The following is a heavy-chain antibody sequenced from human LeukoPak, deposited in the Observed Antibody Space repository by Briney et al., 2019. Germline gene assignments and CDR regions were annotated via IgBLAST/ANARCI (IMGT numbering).Heavy chain of an antibody. V-gene: IGHV1-46*01. CDR3: ARDLKDYYDSSGYDNWFDP. Sequence: ASVKVSCKASGYTFTSYYMHWVRQAPGQGLEWMGIINPSGGSTSYAQKFQGRVTMTRDTSTSTVYMELSSLRSEDTAVYYCARDLKDYYDSSGYDNWFDPWGQGTLVTVSS. CDR1: GYTFTSYY. CDR2: INPSGGST. J-gene: IGHJ5*02. D-gene: IGHD3-22*01.